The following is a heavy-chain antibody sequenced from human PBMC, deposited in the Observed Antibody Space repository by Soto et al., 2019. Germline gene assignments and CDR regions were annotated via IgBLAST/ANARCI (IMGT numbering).Heavy chain of an antibody. CDR2: MNPDSTNT. CDR3: ASAIRGQLLSDY. J-gene: IGHJ4*02. Sequence: QVQLVQSGAEVKQPGASVKVSCRASGYTFTNYDISWVRQATGQGLEGRGWMNPDSTNTGYAQKFQGRVNMTRDTSISTAYMELNRLPSEDTAVYYGASAIRGQLLSDYWGQGTLVTVSS. V-gene: IGHV1-8*01. CDR1: GYTFTNYD. D-gene: IGHD2-15*01.